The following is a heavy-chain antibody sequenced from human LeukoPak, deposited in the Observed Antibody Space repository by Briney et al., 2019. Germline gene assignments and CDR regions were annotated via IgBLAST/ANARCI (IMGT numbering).Heavy chain of an antibody. D-gene: IGHD3-22*01. CDR1: GYSFTTYT. Sequence: ASVKVSCKASGYSFTTYTMNWVRQAPGQGLEWMGWINTNTGNPTYAQGFTGRFVFSLDTSVSTAYLQISSLKAEDTAVYYCARELLITRTWFDPWGQGTLVTVSS. V-gene: IGHV7-4-1*02. CDR3: ARELLITRTWFDP. J-gene: IGHJ5*02. CDR2: INTNTGNP.